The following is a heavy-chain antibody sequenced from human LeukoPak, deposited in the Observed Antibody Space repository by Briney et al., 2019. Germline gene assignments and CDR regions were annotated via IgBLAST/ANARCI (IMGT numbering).Heavy chain of an antibody. V-gene: IGHV1-8*03. Sequence: GASVKVSCKASGYTFTSYDINWVRQATGHGLEWMGWMNPNSGNTGYAQKFQGRVTITRNTSISTAYMELSSLRSEDTAVYYCARGSAPWFGELYLLDYWGQGTLVTVSS. CDR2: MNPNSGNT. J-gene: IGHJ4*02. D-gene: IGHD3-10*01. CDR1: GYTFTSYD. CDR3: ARGSAPWFGELYLLDY.